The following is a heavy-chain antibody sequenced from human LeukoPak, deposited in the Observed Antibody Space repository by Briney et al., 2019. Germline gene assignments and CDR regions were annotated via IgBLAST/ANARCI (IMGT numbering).Heavy chain of an antibody. Sequence: PGGSLRLSCAASGFTFSSFGMHWVRQASAKGLEGVTSIWSDGSNGKYADSVKGRFTISRDNSKNTLYLQMNSLRAEDTAVYYCAKDWSGPLDYWGQGTRVSVSS. CDR2: IWSDGSNG. CDR1: GFTFSSFG. D-gene: IGHD3/OR15-3a*01. CDR3: AKDWSGPLDY. V-gene: IGHV3-30*02. J-gene: IGHJ4*02.